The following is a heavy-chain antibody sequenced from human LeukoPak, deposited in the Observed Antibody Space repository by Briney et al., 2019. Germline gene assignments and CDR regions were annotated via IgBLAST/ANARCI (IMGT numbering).Heavy chain of an antibody. CDR3: ARPAYGGGPDAFDI. Sequence: SETLSLTWTVSGXSISSYYGSWIRQPAGKGLEWIGRIYITGSTNYNPSLKSRVTMSVDTSKNQFSLKLISMTAADTAVYYCARPAYGGGPDAFDIWGQGTMVTVSS. CDR1: GXSISSYY. CDR2: IYITGST. V-gene: IGHV4-4*07. J-gene: IGHJ3*02. D-gene: IGHD4-23*01.